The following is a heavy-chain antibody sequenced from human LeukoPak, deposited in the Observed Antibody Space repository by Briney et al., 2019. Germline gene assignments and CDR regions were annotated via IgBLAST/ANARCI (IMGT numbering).Heavy chain of an antibody. V-gene: IGHV4-59*01. CDR2: ITYSGST. CDR1: GGSIRSDC. Sequence: PSETLSLTCPVSGGSIRSDCWSWIRQPPGKGLEWIGYITYSGSTNYNPSLRSRVTISINTSRNQFSLKLSSVTAADTAIYYCARTYYYFPGSSSGSYNFDYWGQGTPVTVSS. CDR3: ARTYYYFPGSSSGSYNFDY. D-gene: IGHD3-10*01. J-gene: IGHJ4*02.